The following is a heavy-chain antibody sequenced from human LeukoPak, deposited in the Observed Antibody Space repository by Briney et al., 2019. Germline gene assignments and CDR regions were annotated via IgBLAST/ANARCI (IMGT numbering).Heavy chain of an antibody. V-gene: IGHV3-21*01. CDR1: GFTFSSYS. J-gene: IGHJ4*02. CDR3: ARDLYGSGSYYLGY. CDR2: ISSSSSYI. D-gene: IGHD3-10*01. Sequence: GGSLRLSCAASGFTFSSYSMNWVRQAPGKGLEWVSSISSSSSYIYYAGSVKGRFTISRDNAKNSLYLQMNSLRAEDTAVYYCARDLYGSGSYYLGYWGQGTLVTVSS.